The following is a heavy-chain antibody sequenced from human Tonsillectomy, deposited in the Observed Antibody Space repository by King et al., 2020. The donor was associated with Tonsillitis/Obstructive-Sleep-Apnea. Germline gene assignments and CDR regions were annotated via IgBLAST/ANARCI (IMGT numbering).Heavy chain of an antibody. CDR1: GFTFSSYW. J-gene: IGHJ3*02. V-gene: IGHV3-7*01. Sequence: VQLVESGGGLVQPGGSLRLSCAASGFTFSSYWMSWVRQAPGKGLEWMANIKQDGSEKYYVDSVKGRLTISRDNAKNSLYLQMNSLRAEDTAVYYCARVGYCTGTSCYSSTFEIWGQGTMVTVSS. D-gene: IGHD2-2*03. CDR3: ARVGYCTGTSCYSSTFEI. CDR2: IKQDGSEK.